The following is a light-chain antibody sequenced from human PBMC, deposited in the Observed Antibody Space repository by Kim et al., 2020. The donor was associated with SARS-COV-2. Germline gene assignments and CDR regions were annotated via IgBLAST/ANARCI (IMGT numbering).Light chain of an antibody. V-gene: IGLV2-14*03. CDR2: DVS. Sequence: QSALTQPASVSGSPGQSITISCTGTGSDVGGYNYVSWYQQHPGKAPKLMIYDVSNRPSGVSNRFSGSKSGNTASLTISGLQAEDEADYYCSSYTSSSTWVFGGGTQLTV. CDR3: SSYTSSSTWV. J-gene: IGLJ3*02. CDR1: GSDVGGYNY.